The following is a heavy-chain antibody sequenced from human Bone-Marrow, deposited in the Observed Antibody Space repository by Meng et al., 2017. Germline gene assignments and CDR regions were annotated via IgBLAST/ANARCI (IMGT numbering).Heavy chain of an antibody. D-gene: IGHD3-22*01. CDR2: TYYRSKWYT. Sequence: VRLRQAGPGLVKPSHTLSLTCAIPGDSVSSNSAAWHWIRQSPSRGLEWLGRTYYRSKWYTDYAVSVKSRITINPDTSKNQFSLQLNSVTPEDTAVYYCARGDYSSSPSFWGQGTLVTVSS. J-gene: IGHJ4*02. CDR3: ARGDYSSSPSF. V-gene: IGHV6-1*01. CDR1: GDSVSSNSAA.